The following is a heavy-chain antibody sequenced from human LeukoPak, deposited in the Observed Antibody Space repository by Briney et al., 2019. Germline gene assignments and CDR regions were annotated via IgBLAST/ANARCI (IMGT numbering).Heavy chain of an antibody. Sequence: GESLKISCKGSGYSFTSYWIGWVRQMPGKGLEWMGIIYPGDSDTRYSPSFQGQVTISADKSISTAYLQWSSLKASDTAMYYCARRSRSYYDSSGYFDYWGQGTLVTVSS. CDR1: GYSFTSYW. CDR2: IYPGDSDT. V-gene: IGHV5-51*01. J-gene: IGHJ4*02. D-gene: IGHD3-22*01. CDR3: ARRSRSYYDSSGYFDY.